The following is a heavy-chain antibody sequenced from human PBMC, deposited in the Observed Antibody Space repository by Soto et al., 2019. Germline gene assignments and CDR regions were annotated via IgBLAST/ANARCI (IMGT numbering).Heavy chain of an antibody. D-gene: IGHD3-10*01. CDR3: ARPLYYYGSGSSGFDY. CDR2: ISSSSSYI. J-gene: IGHJ4*02. Sequence: EVQLVESGGGLVKPGGSLRLSCAASGFTFSSYSMNWVRQAPGKGLEWVSSISSSSSYIYYADSVKGRFTISRDNAKNSLYLQMISLRAEDTAVYYCARPLYYYGSGSSGFDYWGQGTLVTVSS. CDR1: GFTFSSYS. V-gene: IGHV3-21*01.